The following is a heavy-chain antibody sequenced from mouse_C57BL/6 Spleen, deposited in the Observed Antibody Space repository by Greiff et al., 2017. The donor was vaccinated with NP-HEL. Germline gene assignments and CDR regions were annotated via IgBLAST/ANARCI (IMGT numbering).Heavy chain of an antibody. D-gene: IGHD3-3*01. CDR2: INYDGSST. J-gene: IGHJ4*01. V-gene: IGHV5-16*01. CDR1: GFTFSDYY. Sequence: EVKLMESEGGLVQPGSSMKLSCTASGFTFSDYYMAWVRQVPEKGLEWVANINYDGSSTYYLDSLKSRFIISRDNAKNILYLQMSSLKSEDTATYYCARGGLDYAMDYWGQGTSVTVSS. CDR3: ARGGLDYAMDY.